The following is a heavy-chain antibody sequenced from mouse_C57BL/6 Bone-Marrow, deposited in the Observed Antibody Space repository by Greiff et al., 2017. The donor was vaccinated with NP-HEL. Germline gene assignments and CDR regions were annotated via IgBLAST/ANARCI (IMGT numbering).Heavy chain of an antibody. CDR3: ARRDY. V-gene: IGHV5-17*01. Sequence: EVTLVASGGGLVKPGGSLKLSCAASGFTFSGSGMHWVRQAPEKGLEWVAYISSGSSTIYYADTVKGRFTISRDNAKNTLFLQMTSLRSEDTAMYYCARRDYWGQGTTLTVSS. CDR2: ISSGSSTI. CDR1: GFTFSGSG. J-gene: IGHJ2*01.